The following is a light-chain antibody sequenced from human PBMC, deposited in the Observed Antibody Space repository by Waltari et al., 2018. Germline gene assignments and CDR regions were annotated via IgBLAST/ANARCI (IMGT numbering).Light chain of an antibody. CDR1: QSVGWT. J-gene: IGKJ1*01. CDR2: GAS. CDR3: QHYLRLPVS. V-gene: IGKV3-20*01. Sequence: EIVLTQSPGTLSLSPGERATLSCRASQSVGWTLAWHQQRPGQAPRLLMYGASIRAADIPYRFAGSGAGTDFSLTINRLELEDFAVYYCQHYLRLPVSFGQGTKVEIK.